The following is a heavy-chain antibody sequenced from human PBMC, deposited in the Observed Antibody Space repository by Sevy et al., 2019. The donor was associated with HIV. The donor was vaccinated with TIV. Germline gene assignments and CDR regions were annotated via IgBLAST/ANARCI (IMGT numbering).Heavy chain of an antibody. Sequence: ASVKVSCKASGYTFNTFTKHWLRQAPGQSLVWMGWLNPGNGNTKSAQHFRGRVTITRDTSARTAYLELTGLTSEDTAVYFCARDPYARRGFDYWGQGTLVTVSS. CDR3: ARDPYARRGFDY. J-gene: IGHJ4*02. CDR2: LNPGNGNT. V-gene: IGHV1-3*01. D-gene: IGHD3-16*01. CDR1: GYTFNTFT.